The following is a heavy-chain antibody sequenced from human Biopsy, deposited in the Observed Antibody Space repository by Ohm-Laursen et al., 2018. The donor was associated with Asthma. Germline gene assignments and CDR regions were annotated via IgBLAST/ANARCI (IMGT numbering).Heavy chain of an antibody. D-gene: IGHD1-7*01. Sequence: PSETLSLTCDVYPGSFSGFFWTWIRQSPGKGLEWIGETNERGVTNHNPSLKSRVIISIDTYWNRVSLKLTSVTAADTAVYYCARGPELDVWGQGTTVTVSS. CDR2: TNERGVT. V-gene: IGHV4-34*01. CDR3: ARGPELDV. J-gene: IGHJ6*02. CDR1: PGSFSGFF.